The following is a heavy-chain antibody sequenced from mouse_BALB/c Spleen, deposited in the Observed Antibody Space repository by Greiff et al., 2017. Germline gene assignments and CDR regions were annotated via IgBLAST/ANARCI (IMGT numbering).Heavy chain of an antibody. CDR2: IYPGNVNT. CDR3: ARSQWSSCAMDY. V-gene: IGHV1S56*01. Sequence: QVQLQQSGPELVKPGASVRISCKASGYTFTSYYIHWVKQRPGQGLEWIGWIYPGNVNTKYNEKFKGKATLTADKSSSTAYMQLSSLTSEDSAVYFCARSQWSSCAMDYWGQGTSVTVSS. CDR1: GYTFTSYY. D-gene: IGHD3-1*01. J-gene: IGHJ4*01.